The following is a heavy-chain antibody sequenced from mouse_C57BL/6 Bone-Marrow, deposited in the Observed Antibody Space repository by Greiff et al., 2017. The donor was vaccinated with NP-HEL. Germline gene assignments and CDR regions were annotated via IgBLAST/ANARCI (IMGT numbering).Heavy chain of an antibody. J-gene: IGHJ1*03. CDR2: IWSGGST. V-gene: IGHV2-2*01. D-gene: IGHD1-1*01. CDR3: ARKNDYGSSYEYFDV. CDR1: GFSLTSYG. Sequence: QVQLQQSGPGLVQPSQSLSITCTVSGFSLTSYGVHWVRQSPGKGLEWLGVIWSGGSTDYNAAFISRLSISKDNSKSQVFFKMNSLQADDTAIYYCARKNDYGSSYEYFDVWGTGTTVTVSS.